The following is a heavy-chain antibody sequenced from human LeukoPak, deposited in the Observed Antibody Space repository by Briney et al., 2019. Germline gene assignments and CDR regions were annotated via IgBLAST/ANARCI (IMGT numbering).Heavy chain of an antibody. J-gene: IGHJ6*02. D-gene: IGHD3-3*01. V-gene: IGHV3-48*01. Sequence: QTGGSLRLSCAASGFTFSSYSMNWVRQAPGKGLEWVSYISSSSSTIYYADSVKGRFTISRDNAKNSLYLQMNSLRAEDTAVYYCARDDYDFWSGYYYYGMDVWGQGTTVTVSS. CDR2: ISSSSSTI. CDR1: GFTFSSYS. CDR3: ARDDYDFWSGYYYYGMDV.